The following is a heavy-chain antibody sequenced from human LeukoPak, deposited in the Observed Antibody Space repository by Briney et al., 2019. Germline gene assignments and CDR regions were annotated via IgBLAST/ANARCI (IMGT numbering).Heavy chain of an antibody. V-gene: IGHV4-34*01. Sequence: SETLSLTCAVYGGSFSGYYWSWIRQPPGKGLEWIGEINHSGSTNYNPSLKSRVTISVDTSKNQFSLKLSSVTAADTAVYYCARRRYCSSTSCGGVDPWGQGTLVTVSS. CDR2: INHSGST. D-gene: IGHD2-2*01. CDR1: GGSFSGYY. J-gene: IGHJ5*02. CDR3: ARRRYCSSTSCGGVDP.